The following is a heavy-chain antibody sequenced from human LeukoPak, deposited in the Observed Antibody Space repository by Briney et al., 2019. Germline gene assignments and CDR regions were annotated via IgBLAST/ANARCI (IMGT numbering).Heavy chain of an antibody. Sequence: ASVKVSCKASGYTFTGYYMHWVRQAPGQRLEWMGWINPNSGGTNYAQKFQGRVTLTRDTSISTAFMELSRLRSDDTAVYYCARGPDEWLVLPLTWFDPWGQGTLVTVSS. V-gene: IGHV1-2*02. CDR3: ARGPDEWLVLPLTWFDP. J-gene: IGHJ5*02. CDR2: INPNSGGT. CDR1: GYTFTGYY. D-gene: IGHD6-19*01.